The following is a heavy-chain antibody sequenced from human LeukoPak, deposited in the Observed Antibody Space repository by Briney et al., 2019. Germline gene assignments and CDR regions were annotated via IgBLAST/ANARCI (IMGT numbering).Heavy chain of an antibody. J-gene: IGHJ4*02. CDR3: ARGPSQGYCGGDCYSIDY. V-gene: IGHV1-2*04. D-gene: IGHD2-21*02. CDR2: INPNSGGT. CDR1: GYIFTSYY. Sequence: GASVKVSCKASGYIFTSYYMHWVRQAPGQGLEWMGWINPNSGGTNYAQKFQGWVTMTRDTSISTAYMELSRLRSDDTAVYYCARGPSQGYCGGDCYSIDYWGQGTLVTVSS.